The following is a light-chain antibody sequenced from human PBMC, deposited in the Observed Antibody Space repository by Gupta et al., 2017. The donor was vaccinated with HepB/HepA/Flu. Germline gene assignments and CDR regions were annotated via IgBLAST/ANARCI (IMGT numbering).Light chain of an antibody. V-gene: IGLV1-47*02. J-gene: IGLJ2*01. Sequence: QSVLTQPPSASGTPGQRVPISCSGSSSNIGSNYVYWYQQLPGTAPNLLIYSNNQRPSGVPDRFSGSKSGTSASLAISGLRSEDEADYYCAAWDDSLSGVVFGGGTKLTVL. CDR1: SSNIGSNY. CDR3: AAWDDSLSGVV. CDR2: SNN.